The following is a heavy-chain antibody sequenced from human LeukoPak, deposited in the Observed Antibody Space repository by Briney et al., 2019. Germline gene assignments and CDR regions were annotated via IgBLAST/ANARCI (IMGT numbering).Heavy chain of an antibody. CDR2: ISGSGGST. CDR1: GFTFSSYA. V-gene: IGHV3-23*01. J-gene: IGHJ4*02. D-gene: IGHD3-3*01. Sequence: GGSLRLSCAASGFTFSSYAMSWVRQAPGKGLEWVSAISGSGGSTYYADSVKGRFTISRDNSKNTLYLQMNSLRAEDTAVYYCAESNHFGVVIFFDYWGQGTLVTVSS. CDR3: AESNHFGVVIFFDY.